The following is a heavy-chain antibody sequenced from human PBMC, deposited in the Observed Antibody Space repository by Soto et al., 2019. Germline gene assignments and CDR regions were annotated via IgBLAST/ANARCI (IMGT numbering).Heavy chain of an antibody. V-gene: IGHV4-59*01. Sequence: SETLSLTCTVSGGSISGYYWSWIRQPPGKGLEWIGYMYNTGSTVYNPSFKSRVTISVDTSKTQFSLKLNSVTAADTAVYYCASEYCGGDCYSAARYGMDVWGQGTTVTVS. CDR3: ASEYCGGDCYSAARYGMDV. CDR1: GGSISGYY. J-gene: IGHJ6*02. D-gene: IGHD2-21*02. CDR2: MYNTGST.